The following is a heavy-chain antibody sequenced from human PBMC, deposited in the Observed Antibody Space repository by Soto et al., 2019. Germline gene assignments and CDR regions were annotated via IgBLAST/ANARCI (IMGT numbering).Heavy chain of an antibody. D-gene: IGHD3-22*01. J-gene: IGHJ4*02. CDR1: GFAFSNSG. CDR3: AKESDTYYDVHH. CDR2: VSADGRSQ. V-gene: IGHV3-30*18. Sequence: QVHLVESGGGVVQPGESLTLSCVTSGFAFSNSGMHWVRQAPGKGPEWVAIVSADGRSQHYADSVRGRFTISRDTSKSMVFLQMDSLRVEDTGLYYCAKESDTYYDVHHWGQGTRVTVSS.